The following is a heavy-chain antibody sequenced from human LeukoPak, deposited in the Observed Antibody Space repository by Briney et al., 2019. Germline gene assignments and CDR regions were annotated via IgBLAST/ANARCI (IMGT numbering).Heavy chain of an antibody. CDR3: ARDLMGIAYRGAFYY. D-gene: IGHD6-13*01. CDR1: GFTFDDYA. Sequence: PGGSLRLSCAASGFTFDDYAMHWVRQAPGKGLVWVSGISWNSDSIAYADSVKGRFTISRDNAKNSLYLQMNSLRAEDTAVYYCARDLMGIAYRGAFYYWGQGTLVTVSS. V-gene: IGHV3-9*01. CDR2: ISWNSDSI. J-gene: IGHJ4*02.